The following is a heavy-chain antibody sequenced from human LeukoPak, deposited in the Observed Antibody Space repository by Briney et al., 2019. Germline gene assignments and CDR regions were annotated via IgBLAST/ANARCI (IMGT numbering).Heavy chain of an antibody. CDR2: INPNSGGT. Sequence: ASVKVSCKASGYTFTSYGISWVRQAPGQVLEWMGWINPNSGGTNYAQKFQGRVTMTRDTSISTAYMELSRLRSDDTAVYYCASSRRGDWFDPWGQGTLVTVSS. V-gene: IGHV1-2*02. CDR1: GYTFTSYG. J-gene: IGHJ5*02. CDR3: ASSRRGDWFDP.